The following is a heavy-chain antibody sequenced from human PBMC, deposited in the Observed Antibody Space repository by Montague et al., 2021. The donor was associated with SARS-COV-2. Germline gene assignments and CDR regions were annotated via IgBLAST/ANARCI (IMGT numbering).Heavy chain of an antibody. D-gene: IGHD3-9*01. CDR2: IHYSERP. Sequence: SETLSLTCSVSGGTISSTSFYWGWIRQPPGRGLEWIGTIHYSERPYYNPSLQSRVTISADRSKNRFSLNLDSVTASDTAVYYCARHGLYDEIWTGYCWPYYFDHWGQGSLVTVAS. V-gene: IGHV4-39*01. CDR1: GGTISSTSFY. J-gene: IGHJ4*02. CDR3: ARHGLYDEIWTGYCWPYYFDH.